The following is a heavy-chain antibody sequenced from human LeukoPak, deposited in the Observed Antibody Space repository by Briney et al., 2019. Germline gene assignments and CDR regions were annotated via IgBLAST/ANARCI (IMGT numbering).Heavy chain of an antibody. CDR1: GYTFTSYG. CDR3: ARGGSAVYQLLYYYGMDV. CDR2: ISAYNGNT. J-gene: IGHJ6*02. D-gene: IGHD2-2*01. V-gene: IGHV1-18*01. Sequence: ASVKVSCKASGYTFTSYGISWVRQAPGQGLEWMGWISAYNGNTNYAQRLQGRVTMTTDTSTSTAYMELRSLRSDDTAVYYCARGGSAVYQLLYYYGMDVWGQGTTVTVSS.